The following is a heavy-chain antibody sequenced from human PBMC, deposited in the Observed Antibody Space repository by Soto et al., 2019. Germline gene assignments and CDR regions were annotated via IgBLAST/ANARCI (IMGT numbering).Heavy chain of an antibody. Sequence: QVQLVQSGAEVKKPGASVKVSCKASGYTFTSYYMHWVRQAPGQGLEWMGIINPSGGSTSYAQKFQGRVTMTRDTTTSTVYVERSSLRSEDTAVYYCARGETYYYGSGGPLNWGQGTLVTVSS. CDR1: GYTFTSYY. D-gene: IGHD3-10*01. V-gene: IGHV1-46*01. J-gene: IGHJ1*01. CDR2: INPSGGST. CDR3: ARGETYYYGSGGPLN.